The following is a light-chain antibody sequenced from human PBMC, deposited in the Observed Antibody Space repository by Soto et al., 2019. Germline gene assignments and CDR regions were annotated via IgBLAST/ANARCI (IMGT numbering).Light chain of an antibody. CDR2: AAS. J-gene: IGKJ4*01. V-gene: IGKV1-17*03. Sequence: DIRMTQSPSAMSASVGDRVTITCRASQGISNYLVWFQQKPGKGPKRLISAASTLQSGVPSRFSGSGSGTEFTLTISSLHPEDFATYYCLQHNSYPLTFGGGTKVEIK. CDR1: QGISNY. CDR3: LQHNSYPLT.